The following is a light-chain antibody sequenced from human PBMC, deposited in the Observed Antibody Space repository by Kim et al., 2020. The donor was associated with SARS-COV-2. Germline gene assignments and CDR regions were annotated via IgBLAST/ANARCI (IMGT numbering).Light chain of an antibody. J-gene: IGKJ3*01. CDR2: AAS. V-gene: IGKV1-39*01. CDR3: QQSYITPFT. CDR1: QIISSQ. Sequence: ASVGDRVTITCRTTQIISSQLNWYQQKPGRAPKLLISAASTLQGGDPSRFSGSGSETDFTLTISSLQPEDFATYFCQQSYITPFTFGPGTKVDIK.